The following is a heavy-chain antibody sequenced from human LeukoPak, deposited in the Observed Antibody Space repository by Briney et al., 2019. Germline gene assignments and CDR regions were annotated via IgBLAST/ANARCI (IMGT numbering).Heavy chain of an antibody. V-gene: IGHV3-21*01. Sequence: PGGSLRLSCVASGFSLSDYTMNWVRQAPGKGLEWVSSISSGSKYMLYADSVRGRFTISRDNARNSLHLQVDNLRAEDTAIYYCARDLGYSSGPNYWGQGTRVTVSS. CDR1: GFSLSDYT. D-gene: IGHD6-19*01. J-gene: IGHJ4*02. CDR3: ARDLGYSSGPNY. CDR2: ISSGSKYM.